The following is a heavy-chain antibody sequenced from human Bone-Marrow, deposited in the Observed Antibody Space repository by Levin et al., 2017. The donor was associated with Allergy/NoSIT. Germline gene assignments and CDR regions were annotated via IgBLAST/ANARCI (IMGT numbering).Heavy chain of an antibody. J-gene: IGHJ4*02. V-gene: IGHV2-70*01. Sequence: TLSLTCTFSGFSLSTSGMSVSWIRQPPGKALEWLALIDGDGVKYYSASLKTRLTISKDTSKNQVVLTLTNMDPVDTATYYCARILSNDYGNFDYWGQGTLVTVSS. CDR1: GFSLSTSGMS. D-gene: IGHD4-17*01. CDR3: ARILSNDYGNFDY. CDR2: IDGDGVK.